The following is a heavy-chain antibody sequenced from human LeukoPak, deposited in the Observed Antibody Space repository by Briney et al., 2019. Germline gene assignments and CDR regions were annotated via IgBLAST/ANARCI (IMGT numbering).Heavy chain of an antibody. D-gene: IGHD4-17*01. CDR1: GYTFTSYG. Sequence: ASVKVSCKASGYTFTSYGISWVRQAPGQGLEWMGWISAYNGNTNYAQKLQGRVTMTTDTSTSTAYMELRSLRSDDTAVYYCARDGRVTRNYYYYYMDVWGKGTTVTVSS. CDR2: ISAYNGNT. J-gene: IGHJ6*03. V-gene: IGHV1-18*01. CDR3: ARDGRVTRNYYYYYMDV.